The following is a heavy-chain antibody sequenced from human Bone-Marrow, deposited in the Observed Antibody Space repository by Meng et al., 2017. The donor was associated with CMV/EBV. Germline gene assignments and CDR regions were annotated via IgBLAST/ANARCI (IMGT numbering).Heavy chain of an antibody. J-gene: IGHJ1*01. V-gene: IGHV3-23*01. CDR1: GFTFSSYA. CDR3: AKDQMSGRYARFR. Sequence: GESLKISSAASGFTFSSYARSWVRQDPGKGLEWVSAISGSGGSTYYADSVKGRFTISRDNSKDTLYLQMNSLRAEDTAVYYCAKDQMSGRYARFRWGRGTLVTVSS. D-gene: IGHD1-26*01. CDR2: ISGSGGST.